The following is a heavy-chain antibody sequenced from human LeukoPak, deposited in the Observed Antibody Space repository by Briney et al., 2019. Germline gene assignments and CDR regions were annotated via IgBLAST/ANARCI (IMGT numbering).Heavy chain of an antibody. CDR3: AKDHGRYYYYGMDV. Sequence: QPGRSLRLSCAASGFTFDDYAMPWVRQAPGKGLEWVSGISWNSGSIGYADSVKGRFTISRDNAKNSLYLQMNSLRAEDTALYYCAKDHGRYYYYGMDVWGQGTTVTVSS. V-gene: IGHV3-9*01. J-gene: IGHJ6*02. CDR2: ISWNSGSI. CDR1: GFTFDDYA.